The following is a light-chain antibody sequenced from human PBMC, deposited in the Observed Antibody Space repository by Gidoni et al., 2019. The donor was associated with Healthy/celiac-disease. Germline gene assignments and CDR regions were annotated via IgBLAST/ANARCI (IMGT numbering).Light chain of an antibody. Sequence: QSALTQPLSVSGSPGQSVTISCTGTSSDVGGYNYVSWYQQDPGEAPKLMIYDVTKRPSGVPDRFSGSKSGNTASLTISGLQAEDEADFYCCSYAGSYIYVFGTGTKVTVL. CDR2: DVT. J-gene: IGLJ1*01. V-gene: IGLV2-11*01. CDR3: CSYAGSYIYV. CDR1: SSDVGGYNY.